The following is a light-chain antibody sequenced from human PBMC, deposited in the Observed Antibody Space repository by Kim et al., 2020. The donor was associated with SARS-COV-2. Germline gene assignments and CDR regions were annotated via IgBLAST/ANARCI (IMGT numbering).Light chain of an antibody. Sequence: EVVLTQSPATLSLSPGERAILSCRASQSVTTFLAWYQQKPGQAPRLLIYNASYRATGIPARFTGGGYGTDFSLTISSLEPDDFGVYYCQQRSAWPLTFGQGTKVDIK. CDR3: QQRSAWPLT. V-gene: IGKV3-11*01. CDR1: QSVTTF. CDR2: NAS. J-gene: IGKJ1*01.